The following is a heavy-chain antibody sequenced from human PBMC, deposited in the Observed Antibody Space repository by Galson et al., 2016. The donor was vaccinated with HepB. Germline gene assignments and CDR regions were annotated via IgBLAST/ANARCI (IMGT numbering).Heavy chain of an antibody. CDR1: GYTFTSHY. V-gene: IGHV1-46*03. CDR3: ASGGQLVPDVGY. CDR2: INPSGGST. D-gene: IGHD6-6*01. J-gene: IGHJ4*02. Sequence: SVKVSCKASGYTFTSHYMHWVRQAPGQGLEWMGTINPSGGSTSYAQKFQGRVTMTRDTSTSTIYMELSSLRSDDTAVYYCASGGQLVPDVGYWGQGTLVTVSS.